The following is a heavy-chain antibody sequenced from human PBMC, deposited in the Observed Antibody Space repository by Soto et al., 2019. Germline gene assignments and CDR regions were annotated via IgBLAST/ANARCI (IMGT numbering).Heavy chain of an antibody. D-gene: IGHD2-15*01. Sequence: ASVKVSCKASGYTFTSYGTSWVRQAPGQGLEWMGWISAYNGNTNYAQKLQGRVTMTTDTSTSTAYMELRSLRSDDTAVYYCARCAKGRGGSCCSAIFDNWGQGTLVTVSS. CDR3: ARCAKGRGGSCCSAIFDN. CDR1: GYTFTSYG. CDR2: ISAYNGNT. J-gene: IGHJ4*02. V-gene: IGHV1-18*01.